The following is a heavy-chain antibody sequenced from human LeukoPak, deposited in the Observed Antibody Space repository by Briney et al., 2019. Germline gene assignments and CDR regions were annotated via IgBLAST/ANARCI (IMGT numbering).Heavy chain of an antibody. CDR1: GFTFSSYW. CDR3: ARDFRGYYGSGSLGG. J-gene: IGHJ4*02. CDR2: INSDGSST. D-gene: IGHD3-10*01. Sequence: GGSLRLSCAASGFTFSSYWMHWVRQAPGKGLVWVSRINSDGSSTSYADSVKGRFTISRDNAKNTLHLQMNSLRAEDTAVYYCARDFRGYYGSGSLGGWGQGTLVTVSS. V-gene: IGHV3-74*01.